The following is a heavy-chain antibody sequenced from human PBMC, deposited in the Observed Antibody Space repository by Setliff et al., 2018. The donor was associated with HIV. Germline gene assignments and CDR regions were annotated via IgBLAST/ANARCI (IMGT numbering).Heavy chain of an antibody. J-gene: IGHJ4*02. V-gene: IGHV3-43D*03. CDR3: ASGPTGSGDAYLDF. D-gene: IGHD3-10*01. Sequence: GGSLSLSCAASGFIFDDFAMHWVRQVPGKGLEWVSLISWNGGSTYYAESVSGRFTISRDNRHNSLFLQMDSLRPEDTALYYCASGPTGSGDAYLDFWGQGILVTVSS. CDR2: ISWNGGST. CDR1: GFIFDDFA.